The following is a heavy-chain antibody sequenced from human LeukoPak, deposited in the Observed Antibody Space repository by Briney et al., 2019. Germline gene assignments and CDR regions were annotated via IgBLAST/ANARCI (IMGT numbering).Heavy chain of an antibody. Sequence: ASSVKVSCKASGYMFTSYNMQWVRQAPGQGLEWMGMVSSSGANTKYAQKFRGRVTMTSDTSTSTVYMELSSLISDDTAVYYCARDHHYATDYWGQGTLVTVCS. D-gene: IGHD2-2*01. CDR1: GYMFTSYN. V-gene: IGHV1-46*03. CDR2: VSSSGANT. CDR3: ARDHHYATDY. J-gene: IGHJ4*02.